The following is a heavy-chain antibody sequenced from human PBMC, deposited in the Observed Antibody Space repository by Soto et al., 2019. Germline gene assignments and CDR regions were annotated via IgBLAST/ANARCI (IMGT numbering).Heavy chain of an antibody. CDR3: ARDSIAARLAFYY. J-gene: IGHJ4*02. Sequence: PGGSLRLSCAASGFTFSSYAMHWVRQAPGKGLEWVAVISYDGSNKYYADSVKGRFTISRDNSKNTLYLQMNSLRAEDTAVYYCARDSIAARLAFYYRAQGTLVTVSA. V-gene: IGHV3-30-3*01. D-gene: IGHD6-6*01. CDR2: ISYDGSNK. CDR1: GFTFSSYA.